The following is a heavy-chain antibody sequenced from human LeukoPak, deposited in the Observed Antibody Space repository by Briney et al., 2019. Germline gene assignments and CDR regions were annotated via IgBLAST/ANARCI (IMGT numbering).Heavy chain of an antibody. CDR3: ARGQGTVTTH. J-gene: IGHJ4*02. CDR2: INHSGSA. Sequence: SETLSLTCAVSGGSFSGYYWTWIRQPPGKGLEWIGEINHSGSANYNPSLMSRVNISLDTSKNHFSLNLSSVTAADTAVYYYARGQGTVTTHWGQGTLVTVSS. V-gene: IGHV4-34*01. D-gene: IGHD4-11*01. CDR1: GGSFSGYY.